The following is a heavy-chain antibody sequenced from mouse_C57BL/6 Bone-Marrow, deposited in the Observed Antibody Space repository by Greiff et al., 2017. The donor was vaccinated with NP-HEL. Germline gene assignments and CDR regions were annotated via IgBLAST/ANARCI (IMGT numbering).Heavy chain of an antibody. Sequence: VQLVESGPGLVQPSQSLSITCTVSGFSLTSYGVHWVRQSPGKGLEWLGVIWSGGSTDYNAAFISRLSISKDNSKSQVFFKMNSLQADDTAIYYCARNWDTTVGHWYFDVWGTGTTVTVSS. J-gene: IGHJ1*03. CDR1: GFSLTSYG. CDR2: IWSGGST. CDR3: ARNWDTTVGHWYFDV. V-gene: IGHV2-2*01. D-gene: IGHD1-1*01.